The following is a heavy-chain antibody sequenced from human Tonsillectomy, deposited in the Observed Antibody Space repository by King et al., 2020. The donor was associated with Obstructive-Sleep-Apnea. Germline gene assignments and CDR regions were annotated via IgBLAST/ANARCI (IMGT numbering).Heavy chain of an antibody. Sequence: VQLVESGGGLVQPGGSLRLSCAASGFTFSSYAMSWVRQAPGKGLEWVSVISGSGGSTYYADSVKGRFTISRDNSKNTLYLQMNSLRAEDTAVYYCAKVGGYDFWSGSQYYFDYWGQGTLFTVSS. V-gene: IGHV3-23*04. CDR2: ISGSGGST. CDR1: GFTFSSYA. D-gene: IGHD3-3*01. CDR3: AKVGGYDFWSGSQYYFDY. J-gene: IGHJ4*02.